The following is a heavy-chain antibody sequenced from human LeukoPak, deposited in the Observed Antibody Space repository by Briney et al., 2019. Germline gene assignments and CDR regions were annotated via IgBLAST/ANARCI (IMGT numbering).Heavy chain of an antibody. CDR3: ARDKGTSYLSSFDY. Sequence: GGSLRLSCAASGFTVSSNYMSWVRQAPGKGLEWVSVLYSGGYTYYADSVKGRFTISRDNSKNTLYLQMNSLRAADTAVYYCARDKGTSYLSSFDYWGQGTLVTVSS. V-gene: IGHV3-66*01. D-gene: IGHD6-6*01. CDR2: LYSGGYT. J-gene: IGHJ4*02. CDR1: GFTVSSNY.